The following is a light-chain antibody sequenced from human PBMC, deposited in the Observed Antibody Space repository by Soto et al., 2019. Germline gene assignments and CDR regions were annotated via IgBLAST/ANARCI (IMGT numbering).Light chain of an antibody. J-gene: IGLJ2*01. CDR3: QVWDSSSAHVV. CDR2: SDP. CDR1: NIGSKS. Sequence: SYELTQPPSVSVAPGKTARISCGGNNIGSKSVHWYQRKPGQAPVLVIYSDPDLPSVLPERFSGSNSGNTATLTISRVEAGDGADYYCQVWDSSSAHVVFGGGTKLTVL. V-gene: IGLV3-21*04.